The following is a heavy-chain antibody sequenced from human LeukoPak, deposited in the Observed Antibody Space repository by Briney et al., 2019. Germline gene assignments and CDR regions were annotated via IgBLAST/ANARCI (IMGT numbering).Heavy chain of an antibody. D-gene: IGHD5-18*01. Sequence: GGSLRLSCAASGFTFSSYSMNWVRQAPGKGLEWVSSISSSSSYIYYADSVKGRFTISRDNAKNSLHLQMNSLRAEDTAVYYCATYQGYNYGPFDYWGQGTLVTVSS. V-gene: IGHV3-21*04. CDR2: ISSSSSYI. CDR3: ATYQGYNYGPFDY. J-gene: IGHJ4*02. CDR1: GFTFSSYS.